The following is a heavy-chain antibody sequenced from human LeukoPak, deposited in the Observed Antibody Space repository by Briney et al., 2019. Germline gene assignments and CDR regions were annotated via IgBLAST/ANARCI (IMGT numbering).Heavy chain of an antibody. D-gene: IGHD2-21*02. CDR1: GGTISSYY. CDR2: IYYSGST. V-gene: IGHV4-59*08. Sequence: SETLSLTCTASGGTISSYYWSWIRQPPGKGLEWIGYIYYSGSTNYNPSLKSRVTISVDTSKNQFSLKLSSVTAADTAVYYCARQSPGQVVVTAIGWFDPWGQGTLVTVSS. CDR3: ARQSPGQVVVTAIGWFDP. J-gene: IGHJ5*02.